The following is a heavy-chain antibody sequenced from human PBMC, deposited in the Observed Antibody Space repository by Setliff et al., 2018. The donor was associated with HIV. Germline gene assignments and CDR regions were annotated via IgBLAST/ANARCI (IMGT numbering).Heavy chain of an antibody. CDR1: GGSINSHY. Sequence: SETLSLTCTVSGGSINSHYWNWVRQAPGKGLEWIGTMYFSGNARNSPSLKIRVTISVDTSKNQLSLNLTSVTAADTAVYYCARVETTIRGATYGMDVWGQGTTGTVS. CDR3: ARVETTIRGATYGMDV. D-gene: IGHD3-10*01. V-gene: IGHV4-59*11. J-gene: IGHJ6*02. CDR2: MYFSGNA.